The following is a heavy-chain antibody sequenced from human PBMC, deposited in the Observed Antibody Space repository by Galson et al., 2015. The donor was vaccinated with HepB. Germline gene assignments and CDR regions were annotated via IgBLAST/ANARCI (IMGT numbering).Heavy chain of an antibody. CDR2: IWYDGSNK. Sequence: SLRLSCAASGFTFSSYGMHWVRQAPGKGLEWVAVIWYDGSNKYYADSVKGRFTISRDNSKNTLYLQMNSLRAEDTAVYYCARGVVPAARGYYYYMDVWGKGTTVTVSS. CDR1: GFTFSSYG. D-gene: IGHD2-2*01. V-gene: IGHV3-33*08. J-gene: IGHJ6*03. CDR3: ARGVVPAARGYYYYMDV.